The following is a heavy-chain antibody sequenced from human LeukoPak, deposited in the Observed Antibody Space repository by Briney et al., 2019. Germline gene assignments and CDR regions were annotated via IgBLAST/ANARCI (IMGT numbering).Heavy chain of an antibody. D-gene: IGHD5-12*01. Sequence: GGSLRLSCAASGFTFSSYGMHWVRQAPGKGLEWVAVISYDGSNKYYADSVKGRFTISRDNSKNTLYLQMNSLRAEDTAVYYCAKDWYMVATIWVWSFNNYYYYYGMDVWGQGTTVTVSS. CDR3: AKDWYMVATIWVWSFNNYYYYYGMDV. V-gene: IGHV3-30*18. CDR2: ISYDGSNK. J-gene: IGHJ6*02. CDR1: GFTFSSYG.